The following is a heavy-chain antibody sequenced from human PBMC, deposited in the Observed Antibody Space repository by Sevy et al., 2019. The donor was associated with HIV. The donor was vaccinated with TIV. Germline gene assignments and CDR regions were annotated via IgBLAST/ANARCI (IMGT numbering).Heavy chain of an antibody. D-gene: IGHD5-18*01. V-gene: IGHV3-11*01. CDR3: AREGYSQGVYYCFES. J-gene: IGHJ4*02. CDR2: MSGGGGII. CDR1: GFSFSDSY. Sequence: GGSLRLSCAASGFSFSDSYMSWIRQAPGKGLEWLSSMSGGGGIIYYAESVKGRFTISMDKAKNPLYLQMNSLTADDTALYYCAREGYSQGVYYCFESWGQGTLVTVSS.